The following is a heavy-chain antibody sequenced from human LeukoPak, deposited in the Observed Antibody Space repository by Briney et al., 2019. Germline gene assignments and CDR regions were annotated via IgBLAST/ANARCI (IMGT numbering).Heavy chain of an antibody. J-gene: IGHJ5*02. CDR2: IRAYNGNT. CDR3: AREIYGSGSYFWFDP. CDR1: GYTFSSYG. V-gene: IGHV1-18*01. Sequence: GASVKVSCKASGYTFSSYGIIWVRQAPGQGLEWMGWIRAYNGNTNYAQKLQGRVTMTTDTSTSTAYMELRSLRSDDTAVYYCAREIYGSGSYFWFDPWGQGTLVTVSS. D-gene: IGHD3-10*01.